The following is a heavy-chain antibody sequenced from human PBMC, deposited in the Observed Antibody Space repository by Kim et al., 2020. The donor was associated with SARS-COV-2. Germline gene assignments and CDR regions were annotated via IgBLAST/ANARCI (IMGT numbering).Heavy chain of an antibody. CDR1: GGTFSSYA. CDR3: ARGVNKWLQLRYYYCGMDV. V-gene: IGHV1-69*13. J-gene: IGHJ6*02. Sequence: SVKVSCKASGGTFSSYAITWVRQAPGQGLEWMGGIIPIFGTANYAQKFQGRVTITADESTSTAYMEMSSLRSEDTAVYYCARGVNKWLQLRYYYCGMDVRGQGTTVTVSS. CDR2: IIPIFGTA. D-gene: IGHD5-12*01.